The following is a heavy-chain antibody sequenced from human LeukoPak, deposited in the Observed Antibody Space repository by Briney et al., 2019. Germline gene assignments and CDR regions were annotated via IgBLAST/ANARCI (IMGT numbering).Heavy chain of an antibody. Sequence: ASVKVSCKASGYTFTGYYMHWVRQAPGQGLEWMGRINPNSGGTNYAQKFQGRVTMTRDTSISTAYMELSRLRSDDTAVYYCARARRVYYYDSSGSISPRGQGTLVTVSS. D-gene: IGHD3-22*01. CDR1: GYTFTGYY. CDR3: ARARRVYYYDSSGSISP. CDR2: INPNSGGT. J-gene: IGHJ5*02. V-gene: IGHV1-2*06.